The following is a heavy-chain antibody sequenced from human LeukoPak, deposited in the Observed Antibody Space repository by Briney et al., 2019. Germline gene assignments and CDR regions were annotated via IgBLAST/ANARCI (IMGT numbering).Heavy chain of an antibody. Sequence: ASVKVSCKASGYTFTGYYMNWVRQAPGQGLEWMGWINTNTGNPTYAQGFTGRFVFSLDTSVSTAYLQISSLKAEDTAVYYCARDRITIFGVVIWFDPWGQGTLVTVSS. J-gene: IGHJ5*02. D-gene: IGHD3-3*01. CDR2: INTNTGNP. V-gene: IGHV7-4-1*02. CDR1: GYTFTGYY. CDR3: ARDRITIFGVVIWFDP.